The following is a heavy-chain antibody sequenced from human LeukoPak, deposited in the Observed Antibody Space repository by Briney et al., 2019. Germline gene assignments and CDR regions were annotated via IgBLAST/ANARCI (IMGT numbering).Heavy chain of an antibody. V-gene: IGHV1-2*04. CDR2: INPNSGGT. D-gene: IGHD5-24*01. Sequence: ASVKVSCKASGYTFTGYYMHWVRQAPGQGLEWMGWINPNSGGTNYAQKFQGWVTMTRDTYISTAYMELSRLRSDDTAVYYCAREGDGLRYYFDYWGQGTLVTVSS. CDR3: AREGDGLRYYFDY. CDR1: GYTFTGYY. J-gene: IGHJ4*02.